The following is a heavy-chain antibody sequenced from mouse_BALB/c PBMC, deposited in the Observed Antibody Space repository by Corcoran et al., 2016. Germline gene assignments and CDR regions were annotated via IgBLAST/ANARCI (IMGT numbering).Heavy chain of an antibody. J-gene: IGHJ4*01. V-gene: IGHV9-1*02. CDR3: ARRGPLAMDY. Sequence: QIQLVQSGPELKKPGETVKISCKASGYTFTNYGMNWVKQAPGKGLKWMGWINTYTGEPTYADDFKGRFAFSLETSASTAYLQINNLKNEDMATYFCARRGPLAMDYWGQGTSVTVSS. D-gene: IGHD1-1*02. CDR1: GYTFTNYG. CDR2: INTYTGEP.